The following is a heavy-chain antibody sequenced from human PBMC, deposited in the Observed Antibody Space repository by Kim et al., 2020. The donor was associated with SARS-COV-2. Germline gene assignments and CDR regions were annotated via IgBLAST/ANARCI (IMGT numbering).Heavy chain of an antibody. Sequence: SGNGRITITRDNSKNTMYLQMNSLRAEDTAVYYCAKDSPPEPSGSYAYWGQGTLVTVSS. CDR3: AKDSPPEPSGSYAY. J-gene: IGHJ4*02. V-gene: IGHV3-23*01. D-gene: IGHD1-26*01.